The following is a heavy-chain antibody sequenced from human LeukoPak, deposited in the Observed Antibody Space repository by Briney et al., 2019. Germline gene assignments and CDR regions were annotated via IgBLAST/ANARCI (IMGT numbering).Heavy chain of an antibody. Sequence: ASVKVSCKASGYTFTSYAMHWVRQAPGQRLEWMGWINAGNGNTKYSQKFQGRVTITRDPSASTAYMELSSLRSEDTAVYYCARDHYWLEYCSNGVCQDSFDIWGQGAVVTVSS. V-gene: IGHV1-3*01. D-gene: IGHD2-8*01. CDR2: INAGNGNT. CDR1: GYTFTSYA. J-gene: IGHJ3*02. CDR3: ARDHYWLEYCSNGVCQDSFDI.